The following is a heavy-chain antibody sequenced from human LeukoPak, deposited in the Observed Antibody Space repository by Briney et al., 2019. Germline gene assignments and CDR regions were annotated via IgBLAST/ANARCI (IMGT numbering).Heavy chain of an antibody. CDR1: GYTFTSYA. CDR3: ARLGYHLTFFEY. CDR2: INAGNGNT. D-gene: IGHD3-16*02. Sequence: GASVKVSCKASGYTFTSYAMHWVRQAPGQRLEWMGWINAGNGNTNYAQNFQGRVTMTTDTSTSTAYMELRSLRSDDTAVYYCARLGYHLTFFEYWGQGTLVTVSS. J-gene: IGHJ4*02. V-gene: IGHV1-3*01.